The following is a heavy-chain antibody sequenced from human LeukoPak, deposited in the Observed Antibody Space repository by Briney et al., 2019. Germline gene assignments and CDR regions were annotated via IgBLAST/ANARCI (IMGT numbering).Heavy chain of an antibody. D-gene: IGHD1-26*01. CDR1: GDSSSSYY. CDR3: ARRPDIGSGIDP. V-gene: IGHV4-59*08. Sequence: SETLSLTCSVSGDSSSSYYWSWIRQPPGKGLEWIGYIYYSWSTNYNPSLKSRVSMSIDTSKRQFSLKLSSVTAADTAVYYCARRPDIGSGIDPWGQGTLVTVSS. CDR2: IYYSWST. J-gene: IGHJ5*02.